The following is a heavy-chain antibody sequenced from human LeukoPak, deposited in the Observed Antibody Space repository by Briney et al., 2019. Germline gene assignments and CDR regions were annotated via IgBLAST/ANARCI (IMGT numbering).Heavy chain of an antibody. CDR2: IIPIFGTA. CDR3: ARGGGSGGGKRITIFGVPIRKGVYYFDY. Sequence: SVKVSCKASGGTFSSYAISWVRQAPGQGLEWMGGIIPIFGTANYAQKFQGRVTITTDESTSTAYMELSSLRSEDTAVYYCARGGGSGGGKRITIFGVPIRKGVYYFDYWGQGTLVTVSS. D-gene: IGHD3-3*01. CDR1: GGTFSSYA. V-gene: IGHV1-69*05. J-gene: IGHJ4*02.